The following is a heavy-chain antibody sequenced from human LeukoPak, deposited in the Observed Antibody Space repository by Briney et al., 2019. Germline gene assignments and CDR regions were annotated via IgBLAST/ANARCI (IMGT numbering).Heavy chain of an antibody. J-gene: IGHJ4*02. Sequence: ASETLSLTCTVSGGSISSGGYYWSWIRQHPGKGLEWIGYIYYSGGTYYNPSLKSRVTISVDTSKNQFSLKLSSVTAADTAVYYCARGRLRHLSLITMVRGVIFDYWGQGTLVTVSS. CDR1: GGSISSGGYY. CDR3: ARGRLRHLSLITMVRGVIFDY. V-gene: IGHV4-31*03. CDR2: IYYSGGT. D-gene: IGHD3-10*01.